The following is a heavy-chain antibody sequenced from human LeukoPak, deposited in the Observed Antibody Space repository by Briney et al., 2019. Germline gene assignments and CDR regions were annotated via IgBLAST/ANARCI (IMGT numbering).Heavy chain of an antibody. CDR3: ARDHSTADTSSWWLDP. D-gene: IGHD7-27*01. CDR2: INPDYGKT. CDR1: GYTFTSHW. Sequence: ASVKVSCKTFGYTFTSHWMHWVRQAPGQGLEWMGIINPDYGKTLYAQKFRGRITVTRDTSSSTVYMELNSLTSEDTALYYCARDHSTADTSSWWLDPWGQGTLVTVSS. V-gene: IGHV1-46*01. J-gene: IGHJ5*02.